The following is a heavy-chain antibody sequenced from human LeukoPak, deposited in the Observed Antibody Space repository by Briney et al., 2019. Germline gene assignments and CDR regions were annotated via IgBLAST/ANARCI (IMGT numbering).Heavy chain of an antibody. J-gene: IGHJ4*02. Sequence: GGSLRLSCAASGFTFCNAYMSWVRQAPGKGLEWVGRIKSKAHGGTTEYAAPVKGRFTISRDDSKNTLFLQMNSLQTEDAALYYCATYSSSYYYFVYWGQGTLVTVSS. V-gene: IGHV3-15*01. CDR1: GFTFCNAY. CDR2: IKSKAHGGTT. CDR3: ATYSSSYYYFVY. D-gene: IGHD6-13*01.